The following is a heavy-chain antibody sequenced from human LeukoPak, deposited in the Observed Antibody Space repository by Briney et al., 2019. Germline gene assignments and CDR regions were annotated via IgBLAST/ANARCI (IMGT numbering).Heavy chain of an antibody. CDR3: ARVDTMVRGVIWFFDY. J-gene: IGHJ4*02. Sequence: ASVKVSCKASGYTFTGYYMHWVRQAPGQGLEWMGWINPNSGDTNYAQKFQGRVTMTRDTSISTAYMELSRLRSDDTAVYYCARVDTMVRGVIWFFDYWGQGTLVTVSS. CDR1: GYTFTGYY. D-gene: IGHD3-10*01. V-gene: IGHV1-2*02. CDR2: INPNSGDT.